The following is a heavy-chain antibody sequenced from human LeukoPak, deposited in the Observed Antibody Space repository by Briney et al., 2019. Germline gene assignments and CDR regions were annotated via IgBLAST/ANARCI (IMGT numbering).Heavy chain of an antibody. CDR1: GFTFNYYS. J-gene: IGHJ4*02. D-gene: IGHD3-3*01. V-gene: IGHV3-48*01. CDR3: ARDGYDFWSGYHFDY. CDR2: ISSSSSTI. Sequence: GGSLRLSCAASGFTFNYYSMNWVRQAPGKGLEWVSYISSSSSTIYYADSVKGRFTISRDNAKNSLYLQMNSLRAEDTAVYYCARDGYDFWSGYHFDYWGQGTLVTVSS.